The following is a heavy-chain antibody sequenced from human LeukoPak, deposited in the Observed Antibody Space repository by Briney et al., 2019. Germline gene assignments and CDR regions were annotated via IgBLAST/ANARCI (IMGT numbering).Heavy chain of an antibody. CDR3: AKDAQRGFDYSNSLES. D-gene: IGHD4-11*01. CDR1: GFTFSHFG. V-gene: IGHV3-33*06. Sequence: PGESLRLSCSTSGFTFSHFGMHWVRQAPGKGLEWVAVIWSDGSNRYYGDSVKGRFTISRDNSENSVYLHMNNLRVEDTAVYYCAKDAQRGFDYSNSLESWGQGTLVIVSS. J-gene: IGHJ5*01. CDR2: IWSDGSNR.